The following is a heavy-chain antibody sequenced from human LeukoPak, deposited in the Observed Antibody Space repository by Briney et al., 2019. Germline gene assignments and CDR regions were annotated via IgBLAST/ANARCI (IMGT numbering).Heavy chain of an antibody. CDR2: INHIGTT. J-gene: IGHJ4*02. CDR1: GGSLSGYY. V-gene: IGHV4-34*01. CDR3: AIRPPTRITMVRGPFGY. D-gene: IGHD3-10*01. Sequence: SETLSLTCAVYGGSLSGYYWSWIRQPRGKGLEWIGEINHIGTTNYNPSLKSRVTTSVDTSKNQFSLKLSSVTPADPAVSYCAIRPPTRITMVRGPFGYCGEGALVTVSS.